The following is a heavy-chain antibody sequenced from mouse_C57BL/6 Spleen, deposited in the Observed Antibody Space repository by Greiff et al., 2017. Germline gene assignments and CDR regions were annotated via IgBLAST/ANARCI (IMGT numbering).Heavy chain of an antibody. V-gene: IGHV1-61*01. CDR1: GYTFTSYW. CDR2: IYPSDSET. D-gene: IGHD2-4*01. J-gene: IGHJ4*01. Sequence: QVHVKQPGAELVRPGSSVKLSCKASGYTFTSYWMDWVKQRPGQGLEWIGNIYPSDSETHYNQKFKDKATLTVDKSSSTAYMQLSSLTSEDSAVYYCARSGFYDYVLSAMDYWGQGTSVTVSS. CDR3: ARSGFYDYVLSAMDY.